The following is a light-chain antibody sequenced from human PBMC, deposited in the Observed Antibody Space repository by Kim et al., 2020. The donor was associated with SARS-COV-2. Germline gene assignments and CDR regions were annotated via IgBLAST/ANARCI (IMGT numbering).Light chain of an antibody. CDR2: YDS. CDR1: NIGSKS. J-gene: IGLJ3*02. Sequence: APGTTASITCGGNNIGSKSVHWYQQKPGQAPVLVIYYDSDRPSGIPERFSGSNSGNTATLTISRVEAGDEADYYCQVWDSSSDHPVFGGGTQLTVL. CDR3: QVWDSSSDHPV. V-gene: IGLV3-21*04.